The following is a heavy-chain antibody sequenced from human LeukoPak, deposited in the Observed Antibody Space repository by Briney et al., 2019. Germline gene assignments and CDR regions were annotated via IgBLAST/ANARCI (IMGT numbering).Heavy chain of an antibody. CDR3: ARDIFYGSGSYKPNDY. CDR2: ISAYNGNT. V-gene: IGHV1-18*01. Sequence: ASVKVSCKASGYTFTSYGISWVRQAPGQGLEWMGWISAYNGNTNCAQKLQGRVTMTTDTSTSTAYMELRSLRSDGTAVYYCARDIFYGSGSYKPNDYWGQGTLVTVSS. CDR1: GYTFTSYG. J-gene: IGHJ4*02. D-gene: IGHD3-10*01.